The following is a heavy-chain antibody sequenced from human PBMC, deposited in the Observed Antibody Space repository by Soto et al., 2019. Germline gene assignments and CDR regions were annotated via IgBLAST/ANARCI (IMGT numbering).Heavy chain of an antibody. CDR2: VSYFGTT. J-gene: IGHJ1*01. D-gene: IGHD2-21*01. CDR3: ARHLGFFFYSNGYF. Sequence: SETLSLTCNVSGGPLTTYFWSWIRQPPGKGLEWIGYVSYFGTTNYNPSLKSRVTISVDTSKNQFSRKLSSVTAADTAVYYCARHLGFFFYSNGYF. CDR1: GGPLTTYF. V-gene: IGHV4-59*08.